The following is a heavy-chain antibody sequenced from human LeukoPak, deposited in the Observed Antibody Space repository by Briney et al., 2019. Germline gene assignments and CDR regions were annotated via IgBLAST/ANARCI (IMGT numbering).Heavy chain of an antibody. D-gene: IGHD1-26*01. CDR2: IYYSGST. J-gene: IGHJ4*02. CDR1: GGSISISNYY. CDR3: ARDWDWSGSYSPYYFDY. V-gene: IGHV4-39*07. Sequence: PSETLSLTCTVSGGSISISNYYWGWIRQPPGKGLEWIGSIYYSGSTYYNPSLKSRVTISVDTSKNQFSLKLSSVTAADTAVYYCARDWDWSGSYSPYYFDYWGQGTLVTVSS.